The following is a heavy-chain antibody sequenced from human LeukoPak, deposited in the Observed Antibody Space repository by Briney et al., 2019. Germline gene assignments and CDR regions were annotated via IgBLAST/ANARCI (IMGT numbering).Heavy chain of an antibody. D-gene: IGHD1-26*01. CDR2: IIPIFGTA. Sequence: SVKVSCKASGGTFSSYAISWVRQAPGQGLEWMGGIIPIFGTANYAQKFQGRVTITADESTSTAYMELSSLRSEDTAVYFCAKDGGSFSYNMDVWGQGTTVTVSS. CDR1: GGTFSSYA. V-gene: IGHV1-69*13. CDR3: AKDGGSFSYNMDV. J-gene: IGHJ6*02.